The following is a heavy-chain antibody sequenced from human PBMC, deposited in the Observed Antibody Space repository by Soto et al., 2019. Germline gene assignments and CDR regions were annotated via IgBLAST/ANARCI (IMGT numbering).Heavy chain of an antibody. V-gene: IGHV3-23*01. CDR1: GFTFSSYA. D-gene: IGHD3-16*02. CDR3: AKGAGLGELSFGAPYNHYVMDV. CDR2: FSGSGTTR. Sequence: GGSLRLSCAASGFTFSSYAMSWVRQAPGRGLEWVSGFSGSGTTRFAADSVKGGFTISRDYPKNTLYLQMNSLRAEDTAVYYCAKGAGLGELSFGAPYNHYVMDVWGQGTTVTVSS. J-gene: IGHJ6*02.